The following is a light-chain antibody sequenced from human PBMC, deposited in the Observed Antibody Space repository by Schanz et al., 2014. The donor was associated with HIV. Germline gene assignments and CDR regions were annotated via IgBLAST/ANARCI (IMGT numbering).Light chain of an antibody. Sequence: EIVMTQSPAILSVSPGERATLSCRASQSVSSSSFAWYRQARGQAPRLLIYAASRRAIGIPARFSGSGSETDFTLTISRLEPEDFAVYYCQQYGSTWVTFGPGTKVDIK. J-gene: IGKJ3*01. CDR2: AAS. V-gene: IGKV3-20*01. CDR1: QSVSSSS. CDR3: QQYGSTWVT.